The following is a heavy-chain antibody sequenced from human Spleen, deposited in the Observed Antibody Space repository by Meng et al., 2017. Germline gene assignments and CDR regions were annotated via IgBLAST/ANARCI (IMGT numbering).Heavy chain of an antibody. CDR3: ARDEDISAAGKLFGDY. CDR1: GYNFPDYY. V-gene: IGHV1-2*06. J-gene: IGHJ4*02. D-gene: IGHD6-25*01. Sequence: LSQSGAEVKKPGALVKVSCKPSGYNFPDYYIPWVRRAPGQGLEWMGRINPKSGDTHYAQKFQARVTMTGDTSISTAYMELSGLRSDDTAMYYCARDEDISAAGKLFGDYWGQGTLVTVSS. CDR2: INPKSGDT.